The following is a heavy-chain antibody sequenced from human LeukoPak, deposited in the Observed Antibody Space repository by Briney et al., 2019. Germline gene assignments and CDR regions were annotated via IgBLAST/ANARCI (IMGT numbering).Heavy chain of an antibody. Sequence: SETLSLTCTVSGGSINSYYWSWIRQPPGKGLEWIGYIYYSGSTNYNPSLKSRVTISVDTSKNQFSLKLSSVTAADTAVYYCAREVGGYSYENWFDPWGQGALVTVSS. D-gene: IGHD5-18*01. CDR1: GGSINSYY. CDR2: IYYSGST. V-gene: IGHV4-59*01. CDR3: AREVGGYSYENWFDP. J-gene: IGHJ5*02.